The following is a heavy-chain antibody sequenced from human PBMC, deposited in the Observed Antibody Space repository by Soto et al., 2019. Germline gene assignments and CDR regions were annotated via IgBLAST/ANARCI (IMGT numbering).Heavy chain of an antibody. CDR2: IYWDDDK. Sequence: SGPTLVNPTQTLTLTCSLSGFSVSSNGARVGWIRQPPGKALEWLALIYWDDDKRYSPSLKDRLAISKGTSSNQVVLTITNVDPGDTATYFCAHAGDYDLLTFDHWGPGTLVTLSS. CDR3: AHAGDYDLLTFDH. V-gene: IGHV2-5*02. D-gene: IGHD4-17*01. J-gene: IGHJ4*02. CDR1: GFSVSSNGAR.